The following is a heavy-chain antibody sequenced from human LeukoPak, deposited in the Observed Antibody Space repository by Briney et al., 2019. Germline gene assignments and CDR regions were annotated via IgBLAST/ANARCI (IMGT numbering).Heavy chain of an antibody. CDR2: ISSSSSYI. J-gene: IGHJ6*02. V-gene: IGHV3-21*01. CDR1: GFTFSSYS. D-gene: IGHD6-13*01. CDR3: ARGGAAGVYYYYGMDV. Sequence: GGSLRLSCAASGFTFSSYSVNWVRQAPGKGLEWVSSISSSSSYIYYADSVKGRFTISRDNAKNSLYLQMNSLRAEDTAVYYCARGGAAGVYYYYGMDVWGQGTTVTVSS.